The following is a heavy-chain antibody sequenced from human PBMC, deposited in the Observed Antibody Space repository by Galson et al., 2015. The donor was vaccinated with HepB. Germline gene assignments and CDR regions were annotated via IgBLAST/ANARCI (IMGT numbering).Heavy chain of an antibody. CDR2: IQPGDSDT. CDR3: ARRGSRSYYYYGMDV. V-gene: IGHV5-51*03. CDR1: GYSFTSYW. J-gene: IGHJ6*02. D-gene: IGHD3-16*01. Sequence: QSGAEVKKSGESLKISCNGSGYSFTSYWIVWVRQRPGKGLEWMGIIQPGDSDTRYSPSFQGQVTISADKSIGTAYLQWSSLKASDSAMYYCARRGSRSYYYYGMDVWGQGTTVTVSS.